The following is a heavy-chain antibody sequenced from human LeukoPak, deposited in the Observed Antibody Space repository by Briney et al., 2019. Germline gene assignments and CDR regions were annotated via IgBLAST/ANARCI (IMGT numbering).Heavy chain of an antibody. J-gene: IGHJ4*02. CDR1: GFTFSSYS. CDR3: ARDRGGSYSAIDY. D-gene: IGHD1-26*01. V-gene: IGHV3-48*04. CDR2: ISSSSSTI. Sequence: GGSLRLSCEASGFTFSSYSMNWVRQAPGKGLEWVSFISSSSSTIYYADSVKGRFTISRDNAKYSLYLQMNSLRAEDTAVYYCARDRGGSYSAIDYWGQGTLVTVSS.